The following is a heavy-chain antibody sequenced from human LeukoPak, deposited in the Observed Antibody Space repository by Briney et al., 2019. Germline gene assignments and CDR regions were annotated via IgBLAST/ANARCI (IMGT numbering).Heavy chain of an antibody. J-gene: IGHJ3*02. CDR3: ARDRGSYGYLGAFDI. CDR1: GGSISSYY. V-gene: IGHV4-59*01. D-gene: IGHD5-18*01. Sequence: SETLSLTCTVSGGSISSYYWSWIRQPPGKGLEWIGYIYYSGSTNYNPSLKSRVTISVDTSKNQFSLKLSSVTAADTAVYYCARDRGSYGYLGAFDIWGQGTMVTVSS. CDR2: IYYSGST.